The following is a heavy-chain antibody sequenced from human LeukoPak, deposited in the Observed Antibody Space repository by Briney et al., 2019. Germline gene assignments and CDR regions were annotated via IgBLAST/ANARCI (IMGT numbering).Heavy chain of an antibody. J-gene: IGHJ4*02. V-gene: IGHV1-46*01. CDR1: GYTFTGYY. CDR2: INPSGGST. D-gene: IGHD6-6*01. Sequence: GASVKVSCKASGYTFTGYYMHWVRQAAGQGLEWMGWINPSGGSTSYAQKFQGRVTMTRDMSTSTVYMELSSLRSEDTAVYYCARVAHYSSSLLDWDYWGQGTLVTVSS. CDR3: ARVAHYSSSLLDWDY.